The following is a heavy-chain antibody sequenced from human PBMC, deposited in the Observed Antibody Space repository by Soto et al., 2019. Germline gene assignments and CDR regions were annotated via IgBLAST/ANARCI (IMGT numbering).Heavy chain of an antibody. V-gene: IGHV3-23*01. D-gene: IGHD3-3*01. J-gene: IGHJ4*02. CDR3: AKGYTFGFEF. CDR2: PSGSGSST. Sequence: GGSMRLSCAASGFTFRNFAMSWVRQAPGQGLEWVSAPSGSGSSTFYAASVKGRFTLSRDNSDNTVSLQMSSLRAEDTAIYYCAKGYTFGFEFWGQGISVTVSS. CDR1: GFTFRNFA.